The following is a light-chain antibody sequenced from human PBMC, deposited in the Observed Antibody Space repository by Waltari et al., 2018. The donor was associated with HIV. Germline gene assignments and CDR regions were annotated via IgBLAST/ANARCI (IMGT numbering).Light chain of an antibody. CDR3: QSYDISLSGMI. CDR1: SSNIGAGYD. J-gene: IGLJ2*01. V-gene: IGLV1-40*01. Sequence: QSVLTQPPSVSGAPGQRVAISCTGNSSNIGAGYDVPWYRQLPGTAPKVLMYGNSNRASGVPDRFSGSKSGTSASLAITGLQAEDEADYYCQSYDISLSGMIFGGGAKLTVL. CDR2: GNS.